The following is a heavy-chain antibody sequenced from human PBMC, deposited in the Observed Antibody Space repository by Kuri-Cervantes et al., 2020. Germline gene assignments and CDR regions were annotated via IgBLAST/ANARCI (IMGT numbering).Heavy chain of an antibody. Sequence: GGSLRLSCAASRFTFTIYSMNWVRQAPGKGLEWVSSISSSSSYIYYADSVKGRFTISRDNAKNSLYLQMNSLRVEDTAVYYCARSGSSWRRGDAFDIWGQGTMVTVSS. V-gene: IGHV3-21*01. CDR3: ARSGSSWRRGDAFDI. J-gene: IGHJ3*02. CDR2: ISSSSSYI. CDR1: RFTFTIYS. D-gene: IGHD6-13*01.